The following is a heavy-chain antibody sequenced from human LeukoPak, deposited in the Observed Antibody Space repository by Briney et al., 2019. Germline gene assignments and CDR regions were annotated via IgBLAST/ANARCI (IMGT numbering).Heavy chain of an antibody. J-gene: IGHJ5*02. D-gene: IGHD3-9*01. CDR2: MNPNSGNT. V-gene: IGHV1-8*01. CDR3: ARGRNILTGENWFDP. CDR1: GYAFTSYD. Sequence: ASVKVSCKASGYAFTSYDINWVRQATGQGLEWMGWMNPNSGNTGYAQKFQGRVTMTRNTSISTAYMELSSLRSEDTAVYYCARGRNILTGENWFDPWGQGTLVTVSS.